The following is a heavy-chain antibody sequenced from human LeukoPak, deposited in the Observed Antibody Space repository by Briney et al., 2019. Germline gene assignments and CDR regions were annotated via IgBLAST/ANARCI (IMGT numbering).Heavy chain of an antibody. V-gene: IGHV7-4-1*02. J-gene: IGHJ6*02. CDR1: GYTFTSYA. D-gene: IGHD4-17*01. CDR2: INTNTGNP. Sequence: ASVKVSCKASGYTFTSYAMNWVRQAPGQGLEWMGWINTNTGNPTYAQGFTGRFVFSLDTSVSTAYLQISSLKAEDTAVYYCARDYRVGYGDSYGMDVWGQGTTVTVSS. CDR3: ARDYRVGYGDSYGMDV.